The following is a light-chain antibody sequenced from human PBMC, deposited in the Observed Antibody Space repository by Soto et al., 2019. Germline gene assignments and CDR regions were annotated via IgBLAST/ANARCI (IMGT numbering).Light chain of an antibody. CDR1: SSDVGAYNY. CDR3: SSHTSSSTLVL. CDR2: DVT. V-gene: IGLV2-14*01. Sequence: QSVLTQPASVSGSPGQSITISCTGTSSDVGAYNYVSWYQQYPGKAPKLMIYDVTNRPSGVSNRFSGSKSGNTASLTISGLQVEDEADYYCSSHTSSSTLVLFGGGTTLTVL. J-gene: IGLJ3*02.